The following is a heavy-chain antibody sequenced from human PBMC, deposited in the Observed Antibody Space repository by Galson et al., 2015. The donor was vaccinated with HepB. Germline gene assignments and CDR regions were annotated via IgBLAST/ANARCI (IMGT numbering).Heavy chain of an antibody. J-gene: IGHJ4*02. CDR1: GFSLSTNGMR. Sequence: PALVKPTQTLTLTCTFSGFSLSTNGMRVSWIRQPPGKALEWLARIDWDDDKFYSTSLKTRLTISKDTSKNQVVLTMTNMDPVDTATYYCVIGINYDILTGWGQGTLVTVSS. CDR2: IDWDDDK. D-gene: IGHD3-9*01. V-gene: IGHV2-70*04. CDR3: VIGINYDILTG.